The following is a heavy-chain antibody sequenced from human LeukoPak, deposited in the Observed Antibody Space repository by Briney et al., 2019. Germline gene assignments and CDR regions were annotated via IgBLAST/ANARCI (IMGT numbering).Heavy chain of an antibody. V-gene: IGHV1-2*02. D-gene: IGHD6-13*01. J-gene: IGHJ4*02. CDR3: ARWAYMGAAAPFDY. CDR1: GYTFTGYY. CDR2: INPNGVT. Sequence: GASVMVSCKASGYTFTGYYMHWVRQAPGQELEWMGWINPNGVTNYAQKFQGRVTMTRDTSITTAYMELSSLRSDDTAVYYCARWAYMGAAAPFDYWGQGTLVTASS.